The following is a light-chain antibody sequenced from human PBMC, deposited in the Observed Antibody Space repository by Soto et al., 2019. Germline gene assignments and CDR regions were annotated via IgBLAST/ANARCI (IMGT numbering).Light chain of an antibody. CDR1: QGISNY. CDR3: QKYNSAPWT. V-gene: IGKV1-27*01. J-gene: IGKJ1*01. CDR2: SAS. Sequence: DIQMTQSPSSLSASVGDRVTISCRASQGISNYLAWYQQKAGTAPQLLIYSASTLQSGVPSRFSGSGSGTDFTLTISSLQPEDGATYYCQKYNSAPWTFGQGTKVEIK.